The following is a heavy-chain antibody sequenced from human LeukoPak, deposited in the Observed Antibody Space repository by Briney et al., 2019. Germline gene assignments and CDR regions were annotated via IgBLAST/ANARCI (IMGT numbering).Heavy chain of an antibody. CDR2: ISAYNGNT. CDR1: GYTFPSYG. J-gene: IGHJ4*02. Sequence: AASVKVSCKASGYTFPSYGISWVRQAPGQGLEWMGWISAYNGNTNYAQKLQGRVTMTTDTSTSTAYMELRSLRSDDTAVYYCARGAGYDFWSGYVPHYFDYWGQGTLVTVSS. V-gene: IGHV1-18*01. D-gene: IGHD3-3*01. CDR3: ARGAGYDFWSGYVPHYFDY.